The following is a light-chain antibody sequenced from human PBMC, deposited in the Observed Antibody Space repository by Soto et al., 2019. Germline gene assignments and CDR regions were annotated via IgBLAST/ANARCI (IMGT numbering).Light chain of an antibody. CDR2: GAS. CDR1: QSVSSSY. V-gene: IGKV3-20*01. Sequence: EIVLTQSPGTLSLSPGERATLSCRASQSVSSSYLAWYQQKPGQATRLLIYGASSRATGIPDRFSGSGSGTDFTLTISRLETEDFAVYYCQQYGSSPQTFGQGTKVEIK. J-gene: IGKJ1*01. CDR3: QQYGSSPQT.